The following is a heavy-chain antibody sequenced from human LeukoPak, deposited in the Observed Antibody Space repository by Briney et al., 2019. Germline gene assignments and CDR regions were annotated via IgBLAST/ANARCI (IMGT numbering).Heavy chain of an antibody. CDR1: GFTFSSYA. CDR3: ARGVSGTGPDI. D-gene: IGHD5/OR15-5a*01. V-gene: IGHV3-23*01. CDR2: ISGSGGST. J-gene: IGHJ3*02. Sequence: PGGSLRLSCAASGFTFSSYAMSWVRQAPGKGLGWVSAISGSGGSTYYADSVKGRFTISRDNSNNTMYLQMNSLRAEDTAVYYCARGVSGTGPDIWGLGTMVTVSS.